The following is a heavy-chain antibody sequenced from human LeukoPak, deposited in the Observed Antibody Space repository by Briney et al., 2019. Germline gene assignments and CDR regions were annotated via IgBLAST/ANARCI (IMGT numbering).Heavy chain of an antibody. Sequence: NSSETLSLTCTVSGGSISSYYRSWIRQPPGKGLEWIGYIYYSGSTNYNPSLKSRVTISVDTSKNQFSLKLSSVTAADTAVYYCARVGSAIAPSGYFDYWGQGTLVTVSS. CDR1: GGSISSYY. J-gene: IGHJ4*02. V-gene: IGHV4-59*01. CDR2: IYYSGST. CDR3: ARVGSAIAPSGYFDY. D-gene: IGHD6-25*01.